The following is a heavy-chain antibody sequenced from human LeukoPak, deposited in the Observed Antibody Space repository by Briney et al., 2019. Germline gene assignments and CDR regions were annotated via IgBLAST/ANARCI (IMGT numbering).Heavy chain of an antibody. Sequence: GGSLRLSCAASEFTVSSNYMSWVRQAPGKGLEWVSIIYSGGSTYYADSVKGRFTISRDNSKNTLYLQMNSLRAEDTSVYYCARNSPFVYWGRGTLVTVSS. CDR1: EFTVSSNY. V-gene: IGHV3-53*01. CDR2: IYSGGST. D-gene: IGHD3-16*01. CDR3: ARNSPFVY. J-gene: IGHJ4*02.